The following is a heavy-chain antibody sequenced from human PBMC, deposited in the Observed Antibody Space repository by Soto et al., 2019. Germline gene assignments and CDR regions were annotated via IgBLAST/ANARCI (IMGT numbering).Heavy chain of an antibody. V-gene: IGHV3-48*03. J-gene: IGHJ5*02. CDR1: EFSFSSYD. Sequence: PGGSLRLSCVASEFSFSSYDMNWVRQAPGQGLEWLSYISRSGSSKYYADSVEGRITVSRDNAKKSLFLEITSLRLEDTAVYYCARAGDGYISWFDPWGQGTLVTVSS. D-gene: IGHD5-12*01. CDR2: ISRSGSSK. CDR3: ARAGDGYISWFDP.